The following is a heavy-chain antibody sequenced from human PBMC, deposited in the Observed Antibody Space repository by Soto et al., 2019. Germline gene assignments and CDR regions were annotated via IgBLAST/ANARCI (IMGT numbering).Heavy chain of an antibody. CDR1: GFTFSSYG. D-gene: IGHD1-26*01. CDR3: AGEKVGASYIEY. Sequence: GGSLRLSCAASGFTFSSYGLNWVRQVPGKGLEWVSYISYSGSPIYYADSVQGRFTISRDNAKNSLYLQMNSLRADDTAIYYCAGEKVGASYIEYWGQGTQVTAPQ. CDR2: ISYSGSPI. V-gene: IGHV3-48*03. J-gene: IGHJ4*02.